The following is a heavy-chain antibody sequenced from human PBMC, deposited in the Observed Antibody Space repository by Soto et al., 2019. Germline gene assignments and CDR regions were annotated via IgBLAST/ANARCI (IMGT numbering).Heavy chain of an antibody. J-gene: IGHJ4*02. V-gene: IGHV1-18*01. CDR2: INTNKGNT. Sequence: QVQLVQSGPEVKEPGASVKVSCKTSGYTFTTFGITWVRQAPGQGLEWMGWINTNKGNTDYAQKFQGRVTRTTDTSTSTAYMELRSLRSDATAVYSCAPRSPAFDFWGQGTLVTVSS. CDR3: APRSPAFDF. CDR1: GYTFTTFG.